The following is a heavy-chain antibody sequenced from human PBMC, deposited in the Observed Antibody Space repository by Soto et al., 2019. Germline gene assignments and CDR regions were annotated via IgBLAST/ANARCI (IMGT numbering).Heavy chain of an antibody. J-gene: IGHJ4*02. CDR3: ARDPPGLYQFDY. CDR1: GYTFTRYG. Sequence: GASVKVSCKASGYTFTRYGISWVRQAPGQGLEWMGWINLNNGKTDYQRRLQGRVTMTTDTYPTTVYMELRNLRPDDTAMYYCARDPPGLYQFDYWGQGTLVTVSS. V-gene: IGHV1-18*04. D-gene: IGHD3-16*02. CDR2: INLNNGKT.